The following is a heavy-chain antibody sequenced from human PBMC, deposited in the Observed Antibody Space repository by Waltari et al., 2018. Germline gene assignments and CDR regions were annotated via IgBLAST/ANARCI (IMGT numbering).Heavy chain of an antibody. D-gene: IGHD3-22*01. CDR3: ARGYYDSSGYFQH. J-gene: IGHJ1*01. Sequence: QLQLQESGPGLVKPSETLSLTCTVSGGSISSSSYYWGWIRQPPGKGLEWIGSIYYSGSTYYNPSLKSRVTISGDTSKNQFSLKLSSVTAADTAVYYCARGYYDSSGYFQHWGQGTLVTVSS. CDR1: GGSISSSSYY. V-gene: IGHV4-39*07. CDR2: IYYSGST.